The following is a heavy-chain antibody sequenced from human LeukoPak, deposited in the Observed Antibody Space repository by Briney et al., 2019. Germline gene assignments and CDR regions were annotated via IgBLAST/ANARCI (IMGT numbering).Heavy chain of an antibody. CDR3: ARLGDPLVDY. Sequence: SETLSLTCTVSGYSISSGYYWGWIRQPPGKGLEWIGGIYHSGSTNYNPSLKSRVTISVDTSKNQFSLKLSSVTAADTAVYYCARLGDPLVDYWGQGTLVTVSS. CDR2: IYHSGST. J-gene: IGHJ4*02. D-gene: IGHD4-17*01. V-gene: IGHV4-38-2*02. CDR1: GYSISSGYY.